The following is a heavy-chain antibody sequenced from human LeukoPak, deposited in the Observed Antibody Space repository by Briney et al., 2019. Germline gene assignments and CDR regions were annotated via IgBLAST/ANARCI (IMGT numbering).Heavy chain of an antibody. V-gene: IGHV3-74*01. CDR3: VRDMFGGRDY. Sequence: GGSLRLSCAASGFTFSSYWMHWVRQVPGKGLAWVSRIDEFGSVTNSADSVQGRFRISRDNAKNALYLQMNSLRAEDTAVYYCVRDMFGGRDYWGQGTLVTVSS. CDR2: IDEFGSVT. D-gene: IGHD3-10*02. CDR1: GFTFSSYW. J-gene: IGHJ4*02.